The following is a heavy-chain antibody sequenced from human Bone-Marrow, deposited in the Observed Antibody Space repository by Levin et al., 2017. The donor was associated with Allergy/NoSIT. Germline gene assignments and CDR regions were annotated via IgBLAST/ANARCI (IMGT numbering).Heavy chain of an antibody. CDR2: IFYSGTT. J-gene: IGHJ4*02. Sequence: SQTLSLTCTVSGGSISSYYWSWIRQPPGKGLEWIGYIFYSGTTNYNPSLKSRVTISVDTSKNQFSLKLSSVTAADTAVYYCARSSRDGYAYFDCWGQGTLVTVSS. D-gene: IGHD5-24*01. CDR3: ARSSRDGYAYFDC. V-gene: IGHV4-59*01. CDR1: GGSISSYY.